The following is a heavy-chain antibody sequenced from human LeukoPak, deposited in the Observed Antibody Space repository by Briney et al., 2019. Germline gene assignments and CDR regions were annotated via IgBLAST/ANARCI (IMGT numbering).Heavy chain of an antibody. D-gene: IGHD3-22*01. CDR2: NYYSGST. J-gene: IGHJ6*04. CDR3: ASPTITMTRYMDV. Sequence: SETLSLTCTVSGDSISSSSYYWGWIRQPPGKGLEWIGSNYYSGSTYYNPSLKSRVTISVDTSKNQFSLKLSSVTAADTAVYYCASPTITMTRYMDVWGKGTTVTVSS. CDR1: GDSISSSSYY. V-gene: IGHV4-39*01.